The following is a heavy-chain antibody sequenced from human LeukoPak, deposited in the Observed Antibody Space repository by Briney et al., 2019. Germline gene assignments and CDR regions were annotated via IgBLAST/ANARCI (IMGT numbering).Heavy chain of an antibody. CDR1: GYTFTSYG. D-gene: IGHD3-3*01. CDR2: IIPIFGTA. Sequence: SVKVSCKASGYTFTSYGISWVRQAPGQGLEWMGGIIPIFGTANYAQKFQGRVTITTDESTSTAYMELSSLRSEDTAVYYCARVMPFTGLYYDLPRAFDPWGQGTLVTVYS. J-gene: IGHJ5*02. CDR3: ARVMPFTGLYYDLPRAFDP. V-gene: IGHV1-69*05.